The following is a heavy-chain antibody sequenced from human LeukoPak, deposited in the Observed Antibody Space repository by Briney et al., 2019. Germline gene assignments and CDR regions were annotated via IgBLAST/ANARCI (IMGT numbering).Heavy chain of an antibody. Sequence: GRSLRLSCAASGFTFSSYGMHWVRQAPGKGLEWVAVISYDGSNTYYADSVRGRFTISRDNSKNMLYLQMNSLRAEDTAVYYCAKPYYYGSRSYMDYWGQGTLVTVSS. CDR2: ISYDGSNT. V-gene: IGHV3-30*18. CDR3: AKPYYYGSRSYMDY. D-gene: IGHD3-10*01. J-gene: IGHJ4*02. CDR1: GFTFSSYG.